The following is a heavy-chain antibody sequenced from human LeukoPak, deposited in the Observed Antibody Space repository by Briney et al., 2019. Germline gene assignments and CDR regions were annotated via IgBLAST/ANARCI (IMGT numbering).Heavy chain of an antibody. V-gene: IGHV3-23*01. D-gene: IGHD3-3*01. Sequence: GGTLRLSCAASGFTFSNYGLSWVRQAPWKGLEWVSGITGSGGSTYYADSVKGRFTISIDNSKNTLYLQMNSLRAEDTAIYYCARDERLLSFLKWGQGTLVTVSS. CDR2: ITGSGGST. CDR3: ARDERLLSFLK. CDR1: GFTFSNYG. J-gene: IGHJ4*02.